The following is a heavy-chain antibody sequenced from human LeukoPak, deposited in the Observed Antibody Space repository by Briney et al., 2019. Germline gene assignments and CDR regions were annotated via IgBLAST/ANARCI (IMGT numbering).Heavy chain of an antibody. J-gene: IGHJ4*02. V-gene: IGHV3-23*01. CDR1: GFTFGDYA. CDR2: VSGSGGRT. CDR3: AKGDCSGTTCTNFDY. D-gene: IGHD2-2*01. Sequence: PGRSLRLSCTASGFTFGDYAMSWVRQAPGKGLEWVSVVSGSGGRTSYADSVKGRFTISRDNSKDTLYLQMNSLRAEDTAVYYCAKGDCSGTTCTNFDYWGQGTLVTVSS.